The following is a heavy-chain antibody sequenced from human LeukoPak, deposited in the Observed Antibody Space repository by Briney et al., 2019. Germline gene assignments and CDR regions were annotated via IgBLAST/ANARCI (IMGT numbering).Heavy chain of an antibody. CDR3: VHGWASYGSGSSEFFDY. Sequence: GGSLRLSCAASGFSFSRYAMSWVRQAPGRGREWVSTIRSSGASTYYADSVKGRFTDSRDNSKNTLYLQMNRMRVEDTAVYYCVHGWASYGSGSSEFFDYWGQGSLVTVSS. CDR1: GFSFSRYA. V-gene: IGHV3-23*01. J-gene: IGHJ4*02. D-gene: IGHD3-10*01. CDR2: IRSSGAST.